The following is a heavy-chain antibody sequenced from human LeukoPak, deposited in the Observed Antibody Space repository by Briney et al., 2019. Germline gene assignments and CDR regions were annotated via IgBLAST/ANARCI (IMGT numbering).Heavy chain of an antibody. Sequence: GGSLRLSCAASGFTFSSYAMSWVRQAPGKGLEWVSAISGSGGSTYYADSVKGRFTISRDNSKNTLYLQMNSLRAEDTAVYYCAKGMGAVAGNGDAFDIWGQGTMVTVSS. CDR2: ISGSGGST. D-gene: IGHD6-19*01. V-gene: IGHV3-23*01. J-gene: IGHJ3*02. CDR3: AKGMGAVAGNGDAFDI. CDR1: GFTFSSYA.